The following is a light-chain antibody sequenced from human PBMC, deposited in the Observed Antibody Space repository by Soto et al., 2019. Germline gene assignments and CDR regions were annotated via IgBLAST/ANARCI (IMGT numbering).Light chain of an antibody. CDR2: FGS. CDR1: QILLYNNTYNY. J-gene: IGKJ5*01. CDR3: MQALQSLN. Sequence: EIVITHSPLTLPVTPVDPASISFMSSQILLYNNTYNYLDWYVQKPGQSPQLLIYFGSNRAPGVPDRFSGSGSGTDFTLKINRVEAEDVGTYYCMQALQSLNFGQGTRLEIK. V-gene: IGKV2-28*01.